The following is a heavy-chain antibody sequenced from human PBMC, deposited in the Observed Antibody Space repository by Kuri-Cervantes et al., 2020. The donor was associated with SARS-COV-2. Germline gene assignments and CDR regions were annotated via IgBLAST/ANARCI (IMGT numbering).Heavy chain of an antibody. J-gene: IGHJ6*03. V-gene: IGHV1-69*05. D-gene: IGHD6-13*01. CDR1: GGTFSSYA. CDR2: IIPIFGTA. Sequence: SVKVSCKASGGTFSSYAISWVRQAPGQGLEWMGGIIPIFGTANYAQKFQGGVTITTDESTSTAYMELSSLRSEDTAVYYCARGVLSSSSWTYYYYYYMDVWGKGTTVTVSS. CDR3: ARGVLSSSSWTYYYYYYMDV.